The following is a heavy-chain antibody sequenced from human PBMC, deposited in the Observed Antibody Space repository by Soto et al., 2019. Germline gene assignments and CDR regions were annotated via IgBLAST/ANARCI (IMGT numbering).Heavy chain of an antibody. Sequence: SQTLSLTCAISGDSVSSNSSAWNWIRQSPSRGLEWLGRTYYRSKWYNDYAVSVKSRITINPDTSKNQFSLQLNSVTPEDTAVYYCARGSLGGAAYYYYGMDVWGQGTTVTVSS. CDR3: ARGSLGGAAYYYYGMDV. CDR2: TYYRSKWYN. J-gene: IGHJ6*02. CDR1: GDSVSSNSSA. D-gene: IGHD2-15*01. V-gene: IGHV6-1*01.